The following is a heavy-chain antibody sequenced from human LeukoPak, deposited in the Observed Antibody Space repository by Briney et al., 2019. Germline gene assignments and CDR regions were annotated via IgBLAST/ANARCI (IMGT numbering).Heavy chain of an antibody. Sequence: GGSLRLSCAASGFTFNTYAMSWVRQAPGKGLEWVSLISGDGSRTYYADSVKGRFTISRDNSKNSLYLQMNSLRTEDTAFYYCAKVRPTRFVESSGWLELGYWGQGTLVTVSS. J-gene: IGHJ4*02. CDR2: ISGDGSRT. D-gene: IGHD6-19*01. CDR1: GFTFNTYA. V-gene: IGHV3-43*02. CDR3: AKVRPTRFVESSGWLELGY.